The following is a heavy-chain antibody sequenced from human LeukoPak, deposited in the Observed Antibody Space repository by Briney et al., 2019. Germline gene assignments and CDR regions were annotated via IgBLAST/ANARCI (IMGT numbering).Heavy chain of an antibody. Sequence: PGGSLRLSCAASGFTFNNYGMHWVRQAPGKGLEWVAFIRYNGNNQYYADSVKGRFTISRDNSKNTLYLQMNSLKTEDTAVYYCTTVAVGATALDYWGQGTLVTVSS. CDR2: IRYNGNNQ. J-gene: IGHJ4*02. CDR3: TTVAVGATALDY. CDR1: GFTFNNYG. D-gene: IGHD1-26*01. V-gene: IGHV3-30*02.